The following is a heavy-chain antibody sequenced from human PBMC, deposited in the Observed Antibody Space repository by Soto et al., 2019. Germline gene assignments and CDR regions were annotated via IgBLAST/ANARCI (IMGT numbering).Heavy chain of an antibody. J-gene: IGHJ5*02. CDR3: AREDLLEYSSSSIWFDP. CDR2: INPSGGST. V-gene: IGHV1-46*03. CDR1: GYTFTSYY. Sequence: GASVKVSCKASGYTFTSYYMHWVRQAPGQGLEWMGIINPSGGSTSYAQKFQGRVTMTRDTSTGTVYMELSSLRSEDTAVYYCAREDLLEYSSSSIWFDPWGQGTLVTVSS. D-gene: IGHD6-6*01.